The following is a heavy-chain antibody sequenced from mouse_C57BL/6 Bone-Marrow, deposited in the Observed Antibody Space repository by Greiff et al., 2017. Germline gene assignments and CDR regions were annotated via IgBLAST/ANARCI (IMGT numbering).Heavy chain of an antibody. CDR2: ISSGGDYI. V-gene: IGHV5-9-1*02. Sequence: EVKLEEPGEGLVKPGGSLKLSCAASGFTFSSYAMSWVRQTPGKRLEWVAYISSGGDYIYYADTVKGRFTISRDNARNTLYLQMSSLKSEDTAMYYCTRGTMRRYCDVWGRGTTVTVSS. J-gene: IGHJ1*03. CDR1: GFTFSSYA. D-gene: IGHD2-4*01. CDR3: TRGTMRRYCDV.